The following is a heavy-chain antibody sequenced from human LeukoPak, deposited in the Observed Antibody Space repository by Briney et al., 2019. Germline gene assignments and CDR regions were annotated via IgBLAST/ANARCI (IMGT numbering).Heavy chain of an antibody. CDR1: GYTFTSNY. V-gene: IGHV1-3*01. J-gene: IGHJ2*01. Sequence: ASMKVSCKASGYTFTSNYIHWVRQAPGQRLEWMGWINAGNGNTKYSQKFQGRVTITRDTSASTAYMELSSLRSEDTAVYYCARDPSYYYDSSGYYYGGYFDLWGRGTLVTVSS. CDR2: INAGNGNT. D-gene: IGHD3-22*01. CDR3: ARDPSYYYDSSGYYYGGYFDL.